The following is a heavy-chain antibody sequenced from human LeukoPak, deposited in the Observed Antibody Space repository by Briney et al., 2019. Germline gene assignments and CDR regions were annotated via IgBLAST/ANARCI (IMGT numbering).Heavy chain of an antibody. J-gene: IGHJ4*02. CDR2: TYYSGST. CDR1: GGSISSYY. D-gene: IGHD6-19*01. CDR3: ARVRIAVAAYYFDD. V-gene: IGHV4-59*01. Sequence: AETLSLTCTVSGGSISSYYWSWIRQPPGKGLEWIGYTYYSGSTNYNPSLKSGVTISVDTSKNQFYLKLSSVTAADTAVYYCARVRIAVAAYYFDDWRQGTLVTVSS.